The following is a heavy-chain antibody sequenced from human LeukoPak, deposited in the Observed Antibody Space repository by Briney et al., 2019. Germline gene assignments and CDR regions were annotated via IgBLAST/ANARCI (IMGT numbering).Heavy chain of an antibody. CDR1: GFTFSSYS. CDR2: IKQDGSEK. J-gene: IGHJ4*02. CDR3: ARGPKRVGLYSGSYYFFDY. V-gene: IGHV3-7*01. D-gene: IGHD1-26*01. Sequence: GGSLRLSCAASGFTFSSYSMNWVRQAPGKGLEWVANIKQDGSEKYYVDSVKGRFTISRDNAKNSLYLQMNSLRAEDTAVYYCARGPKRVGLYSGSYYFFDYWGQGTLVTVSS.